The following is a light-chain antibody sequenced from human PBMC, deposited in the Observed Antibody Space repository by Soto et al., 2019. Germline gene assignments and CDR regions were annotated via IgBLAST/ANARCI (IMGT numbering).Light chain of an antibody. CDR1: SNDVGAYNY. V-gene: IGLV2-14*01. CDR3: YSYTTTNTWL. J-gene: IGLJ2*01. Sequence: QSVLAQPASMSGSPGQSITISCAGTSNDVGAYNYVSWYQHHPGQALKLMIYEVTNRPSGVSPRFSGSKSGNTASLTISGLQAEDEADYYCYSYTTTNTWLFGGGTKVTVL. CDR2: EVT.